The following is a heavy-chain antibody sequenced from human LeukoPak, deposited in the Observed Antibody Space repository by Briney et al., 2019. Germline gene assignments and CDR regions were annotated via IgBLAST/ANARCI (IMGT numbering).Heavy chain of an antibody. CDR1: GYTFTSYY. CDR3: ARKGGSWAPLDY. Sequence: ASVKLSCKASGYTFTSYYIHWVRQAPGPGLGWMGIINPSGCSTSYAQKFQGRVTMTRDTSTSTVYMELSSLRAEDTAVYYCARKGGSWAPLDYWGQGTLVTVSS. J-gene: IGHJ4*02. CDR2: INPSGCST. V-gene: IGHV1-46*01. D-gene: IGHD2-15*01.